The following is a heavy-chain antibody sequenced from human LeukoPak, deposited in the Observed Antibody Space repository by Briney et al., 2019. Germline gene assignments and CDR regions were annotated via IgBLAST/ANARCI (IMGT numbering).Heavy chain of an antibody. CDR3: ARDSHYDFWSGPSFDY. V-gene: IGHV3-48*03. J-gene: IGHJ4*02. Sequence: GGAVRLSCAASGFTFRSYEINWLRQAPAKGLEGVSYISSSGSTIYYADSVKGRFTISRDNAKNSLYLQMNSLRAEDTAVYYCARDSHYDFWSGPSFDYWGQGTLVTVSS. CDR2: ISSSGSTI. D-gene: IGHD3-3*01. CDR1: GFTFRSYE.